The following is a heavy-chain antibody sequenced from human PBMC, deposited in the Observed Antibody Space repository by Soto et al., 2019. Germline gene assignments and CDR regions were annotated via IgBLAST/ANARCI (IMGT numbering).Heavy chain of an antibody. D-gene: IGHD6-19*01. CDR3: AKDRYTSGWHENYGMDV. V-gene: IGHV3-30*18. J-gene: IGHJ6*02. CDR1: GFTFSTYD. Sequence: PGGSLRLSCAVSGFTFSTYDMHWVRQAPGKGLEWVAVISDDGSNKYYADSVKGRFTISRDNFKNTLYLQMNSLRAEDTAVYSCAKDRYTSGWHENYGMDVWGQGTTVTVSS. CDR2: ISDDGSNK.